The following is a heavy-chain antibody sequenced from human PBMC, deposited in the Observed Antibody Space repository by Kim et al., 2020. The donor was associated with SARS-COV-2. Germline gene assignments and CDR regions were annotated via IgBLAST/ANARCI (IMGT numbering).Heavy chain of an antibody. V-gene: IGHV4-39*01. J-gene: IGHJ4*02. CDR1: GDSISGSRDF. CDR2: ILYTGST. CDR3: ARHKRPQALGPDY. Sequence: SETLSLTGTVSGDSISGSRDFWGWIRQPPGKGLDWIGTILYTGSTYYTPSFKSRVTISVDTSKNQFSLKLTSVTAADTAVYYCARHKRPQALGPDYWGQGTLVTVSS.